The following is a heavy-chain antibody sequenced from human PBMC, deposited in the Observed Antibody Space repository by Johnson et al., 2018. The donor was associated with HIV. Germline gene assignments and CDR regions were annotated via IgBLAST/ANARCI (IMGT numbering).Heavy chain of an antibody. J-gene: IGHJ3*02. CDR2: IGTAGDT. Sequence: MLLVESGGGLVQPGGSLRLSCAASGFTFSSYDMHWVRQATGKVLEWVSAIGTAGDTYYPGSVKGRFTISRENAKNSLYLQMNSLRAEDTAVYYCAKAPYGSGIRPGAFDIWGQGTMVTVSS. V-gene: IGHV3-13*01. CDR3: AKAPYGSGIRPGAFDI. D-gene: IGHD3-10*01. CDR1: GFTFSSYD.